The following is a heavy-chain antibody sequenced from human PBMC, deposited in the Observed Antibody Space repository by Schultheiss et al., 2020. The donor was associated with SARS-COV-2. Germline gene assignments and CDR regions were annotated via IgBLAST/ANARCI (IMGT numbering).Heavy chain of an antibody. J-gene: IGHJ4*02. V-gene: IGHV4-61*01. CDR1: GGSVSSGSYY. D-gene: IGHD1-1*01. CDR2: IYYSGST. CDR3: ARGLEPKY. Sequence: GSLRLSCTVSGGSVSSGSYYWSWIRQPPGKGLEWIGYIYYSGSTNYNPSLKSRVTISVDTSKNQFSLKLSSVTAADTAVYYCARGLEPKYWGQGTLVTVSS.